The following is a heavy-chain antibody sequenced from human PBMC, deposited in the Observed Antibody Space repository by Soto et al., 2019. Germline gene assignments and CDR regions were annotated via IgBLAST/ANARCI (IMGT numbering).Heavy chain of an antibody. CDR2: ISAYNGYT. CDR1: GYTFTSYG. Sequence: QAQLVQSGAEVKKPGASVKVSCKASGYTFTSYGISWVRQDPGQGLEWMGRISAYNGYTQYAQQLQGRVTLTTDTATRTASLALRSRRSDGMAVSSSARAESFVDLWGQAAVLSV. CDR3: ARAESFVDL. J-gene: IGHJ4*02. V-gene: IGHV1-18*03. D-gene: IGHD3-10*01.